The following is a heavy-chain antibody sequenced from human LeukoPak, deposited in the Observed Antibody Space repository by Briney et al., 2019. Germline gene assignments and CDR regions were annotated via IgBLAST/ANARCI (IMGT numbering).Heavy chain of an antibody. V-gene: IGHV4-39*01. Sequence: KPSETLSLTCTVSRGSISSSSYYWGWIRQPPGKRLEWIGSFYYIGGTYYNPSLEGRVTISADSSKNQFSLKLTSVTVADTALYYCARILTTFDSWGQGTLVTVSS. CDR2: FYYIGGT. D-gene: IGHD4-11*01. CDR1: RGSISSSSYY. CDR3: ARILTTFDS. J-gene: IGHJ4*02.